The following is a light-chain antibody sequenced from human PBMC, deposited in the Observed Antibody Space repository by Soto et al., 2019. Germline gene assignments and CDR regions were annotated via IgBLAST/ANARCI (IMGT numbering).Light chain of an antibody. J-gene: IGKJ1*01. CDR3: QQYGSSRWT. CDR1: QRVRSTY. Sequence: EIVLTQSPDTLSLFQGERATLSCRASQRVRSTYLAWYQQKPGQAPRPLISAASSTTTGTPDRFSCSGSGTAFTLTISRLEPEDFAVYYCQQYGSSRWTYGQGTKVEIK. CDR2: AAS. V-gene: IGKV3-20*01.